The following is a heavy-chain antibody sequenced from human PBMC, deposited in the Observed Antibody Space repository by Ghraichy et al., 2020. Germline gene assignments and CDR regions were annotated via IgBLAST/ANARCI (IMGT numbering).Heavy chain of an antibody. D-gene: IGHD6-13*01. V-gene: IGHV4-61*01. Sequence: SETLSLTCTVSGGSVSSGSYYWSWIRQPPGKGLEWIGYIYYSGSTNYNPSLKSRVTISVDTSKNQFSLKLSSVTAADTAVYYCARDLAAAGTIHDAFDIWGQGTMVTVSS. CDR2: IYYSGST. CDR3: ARDLAAAGTIHDAFDI. CDR1: GGSVSSGSYY. J-gene: IGHJ3*02.